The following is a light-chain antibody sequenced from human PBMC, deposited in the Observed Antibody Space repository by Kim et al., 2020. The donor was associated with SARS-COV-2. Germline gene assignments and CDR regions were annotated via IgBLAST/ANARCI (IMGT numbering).Light chain of an antibody. CDR2: EIT. Sequence: QSVTFSCSGNSTDFITYIYVSGYHQHPGKAPKLIIYEITKRPSGVPDRFSGSKSGDTASLTVSGLQAEDEADYYCTSHANDNYVFGTGTKVTVL. V-gene: IGLV2-8*01. J-gene: IGLJ1*01. CDR3: TSHANDNYV. CDR1: STDFITYIY.